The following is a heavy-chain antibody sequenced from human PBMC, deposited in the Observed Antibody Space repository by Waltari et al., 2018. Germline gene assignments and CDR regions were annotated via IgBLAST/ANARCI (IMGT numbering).Heavy chain of an antibody. CDR2: IYTSGST. CDR3: ARVIAAAAAYYMDV. Sequence: QVQLQESGPGLVKPSETLSLTCTVSGGSISSYYWSWIRQPAGKGLEWIWRIYTSGSTNDKPARKGRVTMSVETSKNQCSLKLSSVTAADTAVYYCARVIAAAAAYYMDVWGKGTTVTVSS. D-gene: IGHD6-13*01. CDR1: GGSISSYY. V-gene: IGHV4-4*07. J-gene: IGHJ6*03.